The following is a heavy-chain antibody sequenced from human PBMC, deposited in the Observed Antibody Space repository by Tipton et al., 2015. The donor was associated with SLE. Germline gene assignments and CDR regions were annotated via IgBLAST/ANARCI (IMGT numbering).Heavy chain of an antibody. CDR2: VYYSGST. J-gene: IGHJ3*02. CDR1: GGSISSSSYY. Sequence: TLSLTCIVSGGSISSSSYYWGWIRQPPGKGLEWIGSVYYSGSTYYNPSLKSRVTISVDTSKNQFSLKLSSVTAADTAVYYCARGGGYCSSTSCPRAFDIWGQGTMVTVSS. V-gene: IGHV4-39*01. D-gene: IGHD2-2*01. CDR3: ARGGGYCSSTSCPRAFDI.